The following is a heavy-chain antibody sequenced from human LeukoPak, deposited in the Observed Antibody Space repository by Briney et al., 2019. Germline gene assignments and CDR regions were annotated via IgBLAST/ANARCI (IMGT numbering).Heavy chain of an antibody. Sequence: GGSLRLSCAASGFTFSSYAMSWVRQAPGKGLEWVSAISGSGGSTYYADSVKGRFTISRDNSKNTLYLQMNSLRAEDTAVYYCAKNYYGSGSYYNYAYYYYYYGMDVWGQGTTVTVSS. CDR1: GFTFSSYA. V-gene: IGHV3-23*01. CDR3: AKNYYGSGSYYNYAYYYYYYGMDV. D-gene: IGHD3-10*01. CDR2: ISGSGGST. J-gene: IGHJ6*02.